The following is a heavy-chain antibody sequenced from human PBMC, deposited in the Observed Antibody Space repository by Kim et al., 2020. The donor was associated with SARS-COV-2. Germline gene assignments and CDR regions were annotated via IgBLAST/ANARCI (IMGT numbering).Heavy chain of an antibody. D-gene: IGHD3-9*01. Sequence: SETLSLTCTVSGGSISSSSYYWGWIRQPPGKGLEWIGSIYYSGSTYYNPSLKSRVTISVDTSKNQFSLKLSSVTAADTAVYYCARTYYDIWLGWFDPWGQGTLVTVSS. J-gene: IGHJ5*02. V-gene: IGHV4-39*01. CDR3: ARTYYDIWLGWFDP. CDR2: IYYSGST. CDR1: GGSISSSSYY.